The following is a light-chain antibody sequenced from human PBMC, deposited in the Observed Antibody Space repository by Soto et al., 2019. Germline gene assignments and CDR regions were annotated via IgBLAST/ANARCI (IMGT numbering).Light chain of an antibody. Sequence: QSVLTQPPSAYGTPGQRVTISCSGSSSNIGSKYVYWYQQLPGTAPKLLMYRNSQRPSGVPDRFSGSKSGTSASLAISGLRSEDEAHYYCAAWDDSVGGPAFGGGTKVTVL. J-gene: IGLJ2*01. V-gene: IGLV1-47*01. CDR3: AAWDDSVGGPA. CDR1: SSNIGSKY. CDR2: RNS.